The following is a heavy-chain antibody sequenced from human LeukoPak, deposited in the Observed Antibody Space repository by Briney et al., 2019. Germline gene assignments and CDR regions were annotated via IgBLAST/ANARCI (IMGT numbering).Heavy chain of an antibody. CDR1: GGSFSGYY. Sequence: PSETLSLTCAVYGGSFSGYYWSWIRQPPGKGLEGIGEINHSGSTNYNPSLKSRVTISVDTSKNQFSLKLSSVTAADTAVYYCARAVVVTAYDFWGQGTLVTVSS. V-gene: IGHV4-34*01. CDR3: ARAVVVTAYDF. J-gene: IGHJ4*02. CDR2: INHSGST. D-gene: IGHD2-21*02.